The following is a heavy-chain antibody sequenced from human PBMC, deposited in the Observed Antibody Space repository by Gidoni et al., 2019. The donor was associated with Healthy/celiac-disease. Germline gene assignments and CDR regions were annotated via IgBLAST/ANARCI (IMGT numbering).Heavy chain of an antibody. CDR1: GFTFSSYA. J-gene: IGHJ6*02. CDR2: ISSNGGRT. V-gene: IGHV3-64*01. CDR3: ARDGYSGSYWSYYYYGMDV. Sequence: EVQLVESGGGLVQPGGSLRLSCAASGFTFSSYAMHWVSQAPGKGLEYGSAISSNGGRTYYANSVKGRFTISRDNSKNTLYLQMGSLRAEDMAVYYCARDGYSGSYWSYYYYGMDVWGQGTTVTVSS. D-gene: IGHD1-26*01.